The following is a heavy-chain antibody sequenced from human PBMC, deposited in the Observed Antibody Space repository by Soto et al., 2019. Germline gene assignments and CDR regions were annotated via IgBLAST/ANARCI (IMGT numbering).Heavy chain of an antibody. V-gene: IGHV3-7*01. CDR3: ARIDGGYSSSYYYYYGMDV. J-gene: IGHJ6*02. CDR1: GFTFSSYW. D-gene: IGHD6-6*01. CDR2: IKQDGSEK. Sequence: GGSLRLSCAASGFTFSSYWMSWVRQAPGKGLEWVANIKQDGSEKYYVDSVKGRFTISGDNAKNSLYLQMNSLRAEDTAVYYCARIDGGYSSSYYYYYGMDVWGQGTTVTVSS.